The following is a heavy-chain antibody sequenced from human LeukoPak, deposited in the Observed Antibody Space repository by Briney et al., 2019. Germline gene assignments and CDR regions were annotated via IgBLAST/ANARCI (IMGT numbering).Heavy chain of an antibody. CDR3: ARDGYCSGASCYRPYGLDV. CDR1: GFPFRSFS. Sequence: GGSLKLSCVASGFPFRSFSMNWVRRAPGKGLEWVSSISSSSTYIYYADSVRGRFTISRDNAKNSLYLQMNSLRVEDTAVYYCARDGYCSGASCYRPYGLDVWGQGTTVTVSS. CDR2: ISSSSTYI. V-gene: IGHV3-21*01. D-gene: IGHD2-2*03. J-gene: IGHJ6*02.